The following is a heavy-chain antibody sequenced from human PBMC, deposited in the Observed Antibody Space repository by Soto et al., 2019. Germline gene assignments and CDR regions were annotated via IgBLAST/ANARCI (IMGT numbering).Heavy chain of an antibody. CDR2: ISAYNGNT. CDR3: AREPLYCTNGLCYKPYYCYGIDV. CDR1: GYTFTSYG. D-gene: IGHD2-8*01. V-gene: IGHV1-18*01. Sequence: ASVKVSCKASGYTFTSYGISWVRQAPGQGLEWMGWISAYNGNTNYAQKLQGRVTMTTDTSTSTAYMELRSLRSDDTAVYYCAREPLYCTNGLCYKPYYCYGIDVLRQGTTVTVSS. J-gene: IGHJ6*01.